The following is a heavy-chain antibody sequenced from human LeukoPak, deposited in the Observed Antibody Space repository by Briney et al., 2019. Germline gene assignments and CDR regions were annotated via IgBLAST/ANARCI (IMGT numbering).Heavy chain of an antibody. CDR1: GFTFSSYG. V-gene: IGHV3-33*06. Sequence: GGSLRLSCAASGFTFSSYGMHWVPQAPGKGLEWVAVIWYDGSNKYYADSVKGRFTISRDNSKNTLYLQMNSLRAEDTAVYYCAKDLGGSYYYFDYWGQGTLVTVSS. D-gene: IGHD1-26*01. CDR2: IWYDGSNK. CDR3: AKDLGGSYYYFDY. J-gene: IGHJ4*02.